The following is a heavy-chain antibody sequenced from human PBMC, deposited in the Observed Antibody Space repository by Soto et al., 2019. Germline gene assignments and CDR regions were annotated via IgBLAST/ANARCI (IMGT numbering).Heavy chain of an antibody. CDR2: ISTYSGDT. V-gene: IGHV1-18*01. CDR1: GYTFFTYD. D-gene: IGHD5-12*01. J-gene: IGHJ5*02. Sequence: EASVKGSCKASGYTFFTYDIRWVRQAPGQGLEWMGWISTYSGDTKYAQKFQGRVTMTTDTSTTTAYLELRSLRSDDTAVYYCARHHGPTTSENWFDPWGQGTLVTVSS. CDR3: ARHHGPTTSENWFDP.